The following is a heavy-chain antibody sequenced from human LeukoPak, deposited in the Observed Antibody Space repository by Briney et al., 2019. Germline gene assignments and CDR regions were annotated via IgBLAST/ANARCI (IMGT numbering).Heavy chain of an antibody. CDR3: ARGRDYGGTIDY. CDR1: GGTFSSYA. D-gene: IGHD4-23*01. V-gene: IGHV1-69*13. CDR2: IIPIFGTA. Sequence: SVKVSCKASGGTFSSYAISWVRQAPGQGLEWMGGIIPIFGTANYAQKLQGRVTITADESTSTAYMELSSLRSEDTAVYYCARGRDYGGTIDYWGQGTLVTVSS. J-gene: IGHJ4*02.